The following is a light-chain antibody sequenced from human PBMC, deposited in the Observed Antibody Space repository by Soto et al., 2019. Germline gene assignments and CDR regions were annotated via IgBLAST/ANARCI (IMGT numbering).Light chain of an antibody. CDR2: EGS. CDR1: SSDVGSYNL. J-gene: IGLJ2*01. V-gene: IGLV2-23*01. CDR3: CAHAGSRTAV. Sequence: QSVLTQPASVSGSPGQSITISCTGTSSDVGSYNLVSWYQQHPGKAPKLMIYEGSKRPSGVSNRCSGSKSGNTAPRAISGVQAEQEADYEGCAHAGSRTAVFGEWTRVTV.